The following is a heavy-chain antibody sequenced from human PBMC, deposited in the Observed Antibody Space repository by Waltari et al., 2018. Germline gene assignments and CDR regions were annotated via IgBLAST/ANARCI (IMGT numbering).Heavy chain of an antibody. J-gene: IGHJ6*02. CDR2: MYYSGST. Sequence: QVQLQESGPGLVEPSETLSRTCTVPGGSISSYYWSWIRQPPGKGLEWIGYMYYSGSTNYNHALNNRVTISVDTSKNQFSLKLSSVTAADTAVYYCARDHTDGYPYYYYGMDVWGQGTTVTVSS. V-gene: IGHV4-59*01. CDR1: GGSISSYY. CDR3: ARDHTDGYPYYYYGMDV. D-gene: IGHD3-22*01.